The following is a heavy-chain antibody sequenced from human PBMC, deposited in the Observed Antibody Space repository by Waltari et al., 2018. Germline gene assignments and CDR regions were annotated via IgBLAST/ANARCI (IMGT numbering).Heavy chain of an antibody. D-gene: IGHD6-19*01. J-gene: IGHJ4*02. CDR2: INHSGST. Sequence: QVQLQQWGAGLLKPSETLSLTCAVYGGSFSGYYWSWIRQPPGKGLEWIGEINHSGSTNYNPSLNSRVTISVDTSKNQFSLKLSSVTAADTAVYYCARGGQQWLARADYWGQGTLVTVSS. V-gene: IGHV4-34*01. CDR1: GGSFSGYY. CDR3: ARGGQQWLARADY.